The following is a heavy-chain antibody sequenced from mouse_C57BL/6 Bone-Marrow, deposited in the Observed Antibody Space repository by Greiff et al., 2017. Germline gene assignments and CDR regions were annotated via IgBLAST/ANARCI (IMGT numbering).Heavy chain of an antibody. Sequence: QVQLKQSGPELARPWASVKISCHAFYTFSRRVHFAIRDTTYWMQWVKQRPGQGLEWIGAIYPGNGDTSYNQKFKGKATLTADKSSSTADMQLSSLTSEDSAGYYCALTTVAHWYFDVWGTGTTVTVSS. J-gene: IGHJ1*03. CDR2: GQGLEWIG. CDR1: YTFSRRVH. D-gene: IGHD1-1*01. V-gene: IGHV1-87*01. CDR3: SEDSAGYYCALTTVAHWYFDV.